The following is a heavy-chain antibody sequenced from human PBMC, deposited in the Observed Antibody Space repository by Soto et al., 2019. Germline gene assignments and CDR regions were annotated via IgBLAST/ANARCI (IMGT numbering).Heavy chain of an antibody. CDR1: GGSFSGYY. CDR3: ARLGGYYQAFDY. Sequence: PSETLSLTCAVYGGSFSGYYWSWIRQPPGKGLEWIGYIYYSGSTKYNPSLKSRVTISVDSSKNQFSLKLDSVTAADTALYYCARLGGYYQAFDYPGQATLVTVSS. V-gene: IGHV4-59*08. D-gene: IGHD3-22*01. J-gene: IGHJ4*02. CDR2: IYYSGST.